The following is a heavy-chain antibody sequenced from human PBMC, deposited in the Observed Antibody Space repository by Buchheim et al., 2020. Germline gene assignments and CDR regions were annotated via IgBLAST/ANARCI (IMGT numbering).Heavy chain of an antibody. CDR3: VRDMYGSGDY. CDR2: INREGTTT. Sequence: EVQLVESGGGLVQPGGSLRLSCSAPGFPFSIYWMYWVRQAPGKGLAWVSHINREGTTTNYADSVRGRFTLSRDNGKNTLYLQMNNLRAEDTAVYYCVRDMYGSGDYWGQGTL. CDR1: GFPFSIYW. J-gene: IGHJ4*02. D-gene: IGHD3-10*01. V-gene: IGHV3-74*01.